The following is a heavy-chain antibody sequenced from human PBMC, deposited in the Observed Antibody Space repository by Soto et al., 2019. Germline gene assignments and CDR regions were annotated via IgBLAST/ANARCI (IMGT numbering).Heavy chain of an antibody. Sequence: GGSLRLSCAASGFTFSNAWMSWVRQAPGKGLEWVGRIKSKTDGGTTDYAAPVKGRFTISRDDSKNTLYLQMNSLKTEDTAVYYCTTLPVLRYFDLSEPNFDYWGQGTLVTVS. CDR3: TTLPVLRYFDLSEPNFDY. CDR1: GFTFSNAW. D-gene: IGHD3-9*01. J-gene: IGHJ4*02. CDR2: IKSKTDGGTT. V-gene: IGHV3-15*01.